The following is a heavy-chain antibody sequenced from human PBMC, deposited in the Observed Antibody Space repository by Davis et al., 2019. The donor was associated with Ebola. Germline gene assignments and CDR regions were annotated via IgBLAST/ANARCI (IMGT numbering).Heavy chain of an antibody. CDR1: GYSFTSYW. J-gene: IGHJ4*02. V-gene: IGHV5-51*01. Sequence: KVSCKGSGYSFTSYWIGWVRQMPGKGLEWMGIIYPGDSDTRYSPSFQGQVTISADKSISTAYLQWSSLKASDTAMYYCARAKYCSSTSCYKGAFDIWGQGTLVTVSS. CDR2: IYPGDSDT. D-gene: IGHD2-2*02. CDR3: ARAKYCSSTSCYKGAFDI.